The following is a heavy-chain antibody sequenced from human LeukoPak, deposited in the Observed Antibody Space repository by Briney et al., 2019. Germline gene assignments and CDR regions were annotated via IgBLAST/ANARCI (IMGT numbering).Heavy chain of an antibody. Sequence: SGGSLRLSCAAAGFTFSSYAMSWVSQAPGKGLEWVSAISGSGDSTYYADSVKGRFTISRDNSKNTLYLQMNSLRAEDTAVYYCAKGDIYGDYVFDYWGQGTLVTVSS. CDR1: GFTFSSYA. CDR2: ISGSGDST. D-gene: IGHD4-17*01. J-gene: IGHJ4*02. CDR3: AKGDIYGDYVFDY. V-gene: IGHV3-23*01.